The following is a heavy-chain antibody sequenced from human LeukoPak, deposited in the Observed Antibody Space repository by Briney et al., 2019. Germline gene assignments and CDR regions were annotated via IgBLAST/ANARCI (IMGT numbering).Heavy chain of an antibody. Sequence: PGGSLRLSCAASRFTFSSYGMHWVRQAPGKGLEWVAFIRYDGSNKYYADSVKGRFTISRDNSKNTLYLQMNSLRAEDTAVYYCAKVGPAAWFGAPDVWGKGTTVTISS. V-gene: IGHV3-30*02. CDR3: AKVGPAAWFGAPDV. D-gene: IGHD3-10*01. CDR1: RFTFSSYG. J-gene: IGHJ6*04. CDR2: IRYDGSNK.